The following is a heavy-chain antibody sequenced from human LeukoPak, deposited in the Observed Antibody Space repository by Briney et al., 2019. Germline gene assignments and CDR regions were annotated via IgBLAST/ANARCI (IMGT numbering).Heavy chain of an antibody. CDR2: ISGGGGTV. CDR1: GFTFSTYN. Sequence: PGGSLRLSCAASGFTFSTYNMNWVRQAPGRGLEWVSYISGGGGTVDYADSVKGRFTVSRDNAKNSLYLQMNNLRVEDTAVYYCGRDPDYGGDPWGQGTLVTVSS. D-gene: IGHD4/OR15-4a*01. J-gene: IGHJ5*02. CDR3: GRDPDYGGDP. V-gene: IGHV3-48*04.